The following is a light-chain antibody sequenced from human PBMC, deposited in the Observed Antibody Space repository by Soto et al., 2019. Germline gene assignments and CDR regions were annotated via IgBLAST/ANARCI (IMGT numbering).Light chain of an antibody. CDR3: SSYAGSYTSV. Sequence: QSALTQPPSVSGSPGQSVTISCTGTSSDVGGYNYVSWFQQHPGKAPKVMIYEVSKRPSGVPDRFSGSKSGNTASLTISGLQAEDEADYYCSSYAGSYTSVFGTGTKVTVL. V-gene: IGLV2-11*01. J-gene: IGLJ1*01. CDR1: SSDVGGYNY. CDR2: EVS.